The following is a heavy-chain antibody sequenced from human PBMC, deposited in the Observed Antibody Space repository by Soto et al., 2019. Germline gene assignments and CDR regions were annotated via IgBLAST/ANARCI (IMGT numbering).Heavy chain of an antibody. J-gene: IGHJ3*02. D-gene: IGHD5-18*01. CDR2: ISAYNGNT. V-gene: IGHV1-18*01. Sequence: ASVKVSCKASGYTFSNYGIHWVRQAPGQRLEWMGWISAYNGNTNYAQKLQGRVTMTTDTSTSTAYMELRSLRSDDTAVYYCARELTATDSAFDIWGQGTMVTVSS. CDR1: GYTFSNYG. CDR3: ARELTATDSAFDI.